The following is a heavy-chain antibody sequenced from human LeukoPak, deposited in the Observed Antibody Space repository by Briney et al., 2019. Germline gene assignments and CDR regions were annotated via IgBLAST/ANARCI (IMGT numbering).Heavy chain of an antibody. D-gene: IGHD2-2*01. V-gene: IGHV4-39*07. J-gene: IGHJ3*02. Sequence: PWLTLPVTCTLSLGSILRSFYYWRWIRQPRGKGLEWIGSMYYSGSTYYNPSLESRVTISVDTSKNQLSLNLSSVTAADAAVYYCARSDGYGLVVIWGEGTIVTVSS. CDR1: LGSILRSFYY. CDR2: MYYSGST. CDR3: ARSDGYGLVVI.